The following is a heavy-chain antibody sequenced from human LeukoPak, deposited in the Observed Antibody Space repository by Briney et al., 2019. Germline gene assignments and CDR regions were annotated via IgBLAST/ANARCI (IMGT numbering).Heavy chain of an antibody. V-gene: IGHV1-69*01. Sequence: GASVKVSCKASGGTFNSYAISWVRQAPGQGLEWMGGIIPIFGTANYAQKFQGRVTITADESTSTAYMELSSLRSEDTAVYYCAKNLGAAYYYYAMDVWGQGTTVTVSS. CDR3: AKNLGAAYYYYAMDV. D-gene: IGHD1-26*01. CDR1: GGTFNSYA. CDR2: IIPIFGTA. J-gene: IGHJ6*02.